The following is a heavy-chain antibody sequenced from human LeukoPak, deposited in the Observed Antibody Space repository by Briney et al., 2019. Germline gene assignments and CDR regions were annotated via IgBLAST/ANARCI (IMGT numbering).Heavy chain of an antibody. J-gene: IGHJ5*02. D-gene: IGHD3-16*01. CDR1: GFTLTSTG. V-gene: IGHV3-30*02. CDR3: AKVTMGDVWFDP. Sequence: GGSLRLSCAMSGFTLTSTGMHWVRQAPGKGLEWVAFMHYDVRNILYAESVKGRFSISTDNSKNMVYLQMSSLRDEDTAVYYCAKVTMGDVWFDPWGQRTLVTVSS. CDR2: MHYDVRNI.